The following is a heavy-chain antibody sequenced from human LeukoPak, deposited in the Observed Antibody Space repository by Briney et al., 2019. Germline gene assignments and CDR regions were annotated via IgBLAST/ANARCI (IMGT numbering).Heavy chain of an antibody. Sequence: GGSLRLSCAASGFTFSNYGMSWVRQAPGKGLEWVSTISGSGGNTYYADSVKGRFTISRDTSKNTLYLQMNSPRAEDTAVYYCARTIGHCSGGSCYYFDYWGQGTLVTVSS. CDR3: ARTIGHCSGGSCYYFDY. D-gene: IGHD2-15*01. CDR1: GFTFSNYG. V-gene: IGHV3-23*01. J-gene: IGHJ4*02. CDR2: ISGSGGNT.